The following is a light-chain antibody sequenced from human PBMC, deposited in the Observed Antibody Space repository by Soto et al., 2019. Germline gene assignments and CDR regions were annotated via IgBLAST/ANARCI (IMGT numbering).Light chain of an antibody. CDR2: QAS. J-gene: IGKJ1*01. Sequence: DIQMPQSPSPLSASVGDSVRITCRARQSISRQLAWYQQKPGKAPNLLIYQASNLETGVPSRFTGSGSGTEFTLTISSLQPDDLAPYYCLQYQSYWTFGQGTKVEVK. CDR1: QSISRQ. V-gene: IGKV1-5*03. CDR3: LQYQSYWT.